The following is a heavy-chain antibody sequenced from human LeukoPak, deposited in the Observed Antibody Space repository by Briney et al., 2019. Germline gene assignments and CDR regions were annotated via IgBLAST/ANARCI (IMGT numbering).Heavy chain of an antibody. CDR2: IIPILGIA. CDR3: AGISGSYAIDYYYYGMGV. V-gene: IGHV1-69*04. Sequence: SVKVSCKASGGTFSSYAISWVRQAPGQGLEWMGRIIPILGIANYAQKFQGRVTITADKSTSTAYMELSSLRSEDTAVYYCAGISGSYAIDYYYYGMGVWGQGTTVTVSS. CDR1: GGTFSSYA. J-gene: IGHJ6*02. D-gene: IGHD1-26*01.